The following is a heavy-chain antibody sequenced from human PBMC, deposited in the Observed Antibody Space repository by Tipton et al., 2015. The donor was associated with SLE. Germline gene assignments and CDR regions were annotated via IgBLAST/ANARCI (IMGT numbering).Heavy chain of an antibody. CDR1: GGSFSGYY. V-gene: IGHV4-34*01. CDR2: INHSGST. CDR3: ARRGGDAFDI. D-gene: IGHD6-25*01. Sequence: GLVKPSETLSLTCAVYGGSFSGYYWSWIRQPPGKGLEWIGEINHSGSTNYNPSLKSRVTISVDTSKNQFSLKLSSVTAADTAVYYCARRGGDAFDIWGQGTMVTVSS. J-gene: IGHJ3*02.